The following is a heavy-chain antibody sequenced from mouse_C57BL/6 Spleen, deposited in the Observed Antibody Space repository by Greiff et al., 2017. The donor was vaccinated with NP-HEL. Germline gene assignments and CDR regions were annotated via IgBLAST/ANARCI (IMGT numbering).Heavy chain of an antibody. Sequence: QVQLQQPGAELVKPGASVKLSCKASGYTFTSYWMQWVKQRPGQGLEWIGEIDLSDSYTNYNQKFKGKATLTVDTSSSTAYMQLSSLTSEDSAVYYCARGISTMVTFDYWGQGTTLTVSS. J-gene: IGHJ2*01. CDR2: IDLSDSYT. CDR3: ARGISTMVTFDY. V-gene: IGHV1-50*01. CDR1: GYTFTSYW. D-gene: IGHD2-2*01.